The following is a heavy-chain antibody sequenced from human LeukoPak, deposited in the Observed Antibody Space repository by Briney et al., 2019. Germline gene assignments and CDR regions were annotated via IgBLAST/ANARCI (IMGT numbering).Heavy chain of an antibody. CDR3: ARHQIVVVPGGFDP. V-gene: IGHV4-39*01. J-gene: IGHJ5*02. CDR1: GGSISSSSYY. D-gene: IGHD2-2*01. CDR2: IYYSGST. Sequence: SETLSLTCTVSGGSISSSSYYWGWIRQPPGKGLEWIGSIYYSGSTYYNPSLKSRITISVDTSKNQFSLKLSSVTAADTAVYYCARHQIVVVPGGFDPGGQGTLVTVSS.